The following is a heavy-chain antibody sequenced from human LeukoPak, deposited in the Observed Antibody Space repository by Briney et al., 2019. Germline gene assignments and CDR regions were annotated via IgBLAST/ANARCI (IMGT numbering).Heavy chain of an antibody. CDR1: GFTFSSYS. D-gene: IGHD3-22*01. Sequence: GGSLRLSCAASGFTFSSYSMNWVRQAPGKGLEWVSSISSSSYIYYADSVKGRFTISRDNSKNTLYLQMNSLRAEDTAVYYCANHYYYDSSGYLGYFDYWGQGTLVTVSS. J-gene: IGHJ4*02. CDR2: ISSSSYI. CDR3: ANHYYYDSSGYLGYFDY. V-gene: IGHV3-21*04.